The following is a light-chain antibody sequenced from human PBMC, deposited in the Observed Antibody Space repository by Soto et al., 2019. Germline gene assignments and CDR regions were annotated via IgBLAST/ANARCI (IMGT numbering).Light chain of an antibody. J-gene: IGKJ5*01. CDR3: QQYGSSPPVT. CDR1: QSVSSSY. Sequence: EIVLTQSPGTLSLSPGERATLSCRASQSVSSSYLAWYRQKPGQAPRLLIYGASGRATGIPDRFSGSGSGTDFTLTISRLEPEDFAVYYCQQYGSSPPVTFGQGTRLEIK. CDR2: GAS. V-gene: IGKV3-20*01.